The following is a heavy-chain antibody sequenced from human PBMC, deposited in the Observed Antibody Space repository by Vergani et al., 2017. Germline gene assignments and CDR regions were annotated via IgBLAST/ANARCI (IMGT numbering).Heavy chain of an antibody. CDR3: ARGSRDGIFDY. J-gene: IGHJ4*02. CDR1: GGSISSYY. Sequence: QVQLQESGPGLVKPSETLSLTCTVSGGSISSYYWSWIRQPPGKGLDWIGYIYYSGSTNYNPSLKSRVTISVDTSKNQFSLKLSSVTAADTAVYYCARGSRDGIFDYWGQGTLVTVSS. V-gene: IGHV4-59*01. CDR2: IYYSGST. D-gene: IGHD5-24*01.